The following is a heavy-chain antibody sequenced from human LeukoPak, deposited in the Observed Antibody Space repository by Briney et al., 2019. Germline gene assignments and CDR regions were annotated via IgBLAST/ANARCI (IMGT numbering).Heavy chain of an antibody. Sequence: ASVKVSCKASGYTFTSYDINWVRQATGQGLEWMGWMNPNSGNTGYAQKFQGRVTITRNTSISPAYMELRSLRSEDTAVYYCARPGGSYDFWSGSRSYGMDVWGQGPTVTVSS. J-gene: IGHJ6*02. V-gene: IGHV1-8*01. CDR1: GYTFTSYD. CDR3: ARPGGSYDFWSGSRSYGMDV. CDR2: MNPNSGNT. D-gene: IGHD3-3*01.